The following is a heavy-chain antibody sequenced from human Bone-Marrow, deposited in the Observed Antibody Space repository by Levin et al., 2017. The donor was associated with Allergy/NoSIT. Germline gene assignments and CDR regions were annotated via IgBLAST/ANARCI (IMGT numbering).Heavy chain of an antibody. V-gene: IGHV4-61*02. Sequence: KPSETLSLTCTVSGGSIRSGSYYWSWIRQPAGKGLEWIGRIYTSGSTNYNPSLKSRVTISVDTSKNQFSLKLSSVTAADTAVYYCARRYYGSGSYYYDEAFDIWGQGTMVTVSS. J-gene: IGHJ3*02. D-gene: IGHD3-10*01. CDR3: ARRYYGSGSYYYDEAFDI. CDR2: IYTSGST. CDR1: GGSIRSGSYY.